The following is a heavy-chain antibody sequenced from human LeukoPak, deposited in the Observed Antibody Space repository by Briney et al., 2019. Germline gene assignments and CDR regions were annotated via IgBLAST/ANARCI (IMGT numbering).Heavy chain of an antibody. J-gene: IGHJ4*02. D-gene: IGHD3-22*01. CDR1: GYTFTSYG. Sequence: ASVKVSRKASGYTFTSYGISWVRQAPGQGLEWMGWISAYNGNTNYAQKLQGRVTMTTDTSTSTAYMEVRSLRSDDTAVYYCARDFYDTSGYYAFDYWGQGTLVTVSS. CDR3: ARDFYDTSGYYAFDY. CDR2: ISAYNGNT. V-gene: IGHV1-18*01.